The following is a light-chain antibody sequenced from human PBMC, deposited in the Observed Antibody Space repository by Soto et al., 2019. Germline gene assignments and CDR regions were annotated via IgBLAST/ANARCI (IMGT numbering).Light chain of an antibody. J-gene: IGKJ4*01. V-gene: IGKV1-5*01. CDR2: DAS. CDR3: QQYNSYSPLT. CDR1: QSIGSR. Sequence: DIQMTQSPFTLSASVGDRVTITCRASQSIGSRLAWYQQKPGKAPKLLIYDASRLESGVPSRFSGSGSGTAFILNISSLQPDDFASYYCQQYNSYSPLTFGGGTKVDIK.